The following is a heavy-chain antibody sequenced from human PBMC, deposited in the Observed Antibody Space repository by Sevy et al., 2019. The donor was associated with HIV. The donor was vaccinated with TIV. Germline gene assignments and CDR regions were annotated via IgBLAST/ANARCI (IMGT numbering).Heavy chain of an antibody. CDR3: VRAIQLAASY. CDR2: INPDGSKI. V-gene: IGHV3-7*02. D-gene: IGHD2-15*01. CDR1: AINIRDYW. J-gene: IGHJ4*02. Sequence: GGSLRLSCEASAINIRDYWMNWVRQAPGKGLEWVANINPDGSKIYYAESVKGRFTITRDSAKNSVFLQMTSLRAEDTAVYYCVRAIQLAASYWGQGMLVTVSS.